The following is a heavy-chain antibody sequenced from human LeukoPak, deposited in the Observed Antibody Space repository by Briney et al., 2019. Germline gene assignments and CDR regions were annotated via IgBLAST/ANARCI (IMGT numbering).Heavy chain of an antibody. V-gene: IGHV3-23*01. CDR2: ISGSGGST. CDR1: GFTFSSYA. D-gene: IGHD2-15*01. Sequence: PGGSLRLSCAASGFTFSSYAMSWVRQAPGKGLEWVSAISGSGGSTYYADSVKGRFTISRDNSKNTLYLQMNSLRAEDTAVYYCARGYCSGGSCYSYYYYNYMDVWGKGTTVTVSS. CDR3: ARGYCSGGSCYSYYYYNYMDV. J-gene: IGHJ6*03.